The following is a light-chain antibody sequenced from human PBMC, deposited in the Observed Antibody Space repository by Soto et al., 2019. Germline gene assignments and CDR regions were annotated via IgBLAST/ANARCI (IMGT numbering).Light chain of an antibody. V-gene: IGKV3D-20*01. CDR2: DAS. CDR1: QSVSNY. Sequence: EIVLTQSPATLSLSPGERATLSCGASQSVSNYLAWYQQKPGLAPRLLIYDASSRATGIPDRFSGSGSGTDFTLTISRLEPEDVAVYYRQQYGSSPPQTFGQGTKVEIK. J-gene: IGKJ1*01. CDR3: QQYGSSPPQT.